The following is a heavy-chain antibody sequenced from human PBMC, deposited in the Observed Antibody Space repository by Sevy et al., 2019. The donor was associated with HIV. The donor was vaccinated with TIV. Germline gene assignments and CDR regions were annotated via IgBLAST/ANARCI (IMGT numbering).Heavy chain of an antibody. V-gene: IGHV4-34*01. Sequence: SETLSLTCAVYGGSFSGYYWSWIRQPPGKGLEWIGEINHSGSTNYNPSLKSRVTISVDTSKNQFSLKLSSVTAADTDVYYCARGGRITLVRGVIRGRGMDVWGQGTTVTVSS. CDR3: ARGGRITLVRGVIRGRGMDV. CDR1: GGSFSGYY. D-gene: IGHD3-10*01. CDR2: INHSGST. J-gene: IGHJ6*02.